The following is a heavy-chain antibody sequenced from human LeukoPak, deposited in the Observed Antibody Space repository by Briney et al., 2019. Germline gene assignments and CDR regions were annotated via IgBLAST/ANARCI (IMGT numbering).Heavy chain of an antibody. D-gene: IGHD1-20*01. CDR2: ISGSGGST. J-gene: IGHJ4*02. CDR3: ANPPRPNNWNDLHYFDY. Sequence: GGSLRLSCAASGFTFSSYAMSWVRQAPGKGLEWVSAISGSGGSTYYADSVKGRFTISRDNSKNTLYLQMNSLRAEDTAVYYCANPPRPNNWNDLHYFDYWGQGTLVTVSS. V-gene: IGHV3-23*01. CDR1: GFTFSSYA.